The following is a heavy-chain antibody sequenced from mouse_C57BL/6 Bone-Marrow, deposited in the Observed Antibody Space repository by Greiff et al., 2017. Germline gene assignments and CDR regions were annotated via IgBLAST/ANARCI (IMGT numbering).Heavy chain of an antibody. CDR1: GYAFTNYL. V-gene: IGHV1-54*01. CDR3: AIRSRSDY. CDR2: INPGSGGP. J-gene: IGHJ2*01. Sequence: VKLMESGAELVRPGTSVKVSCKASGYAFTNYLIEWVKQRPGQGLEWIGVINPGSGGPNYNEKFKGKATLTADKSSSTAYMQLSSLTAEDSAVYFCAIRSRSDYGGQGTTLTVSS.